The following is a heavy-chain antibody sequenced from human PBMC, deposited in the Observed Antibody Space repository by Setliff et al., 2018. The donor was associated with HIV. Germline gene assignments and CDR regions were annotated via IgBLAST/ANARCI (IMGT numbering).Heavy chain of an antibody. J-gene: IGHJ3*02. V-gene: IGHV4-59*01. Sequence: SETLSLTCTVSGGSTSNEYWSWIRQPPGKGLEWIGYIYDSGSPKYNPSLKSQVTISIDTSKSQISLKLTSVTAADTAMYHCARVYYFDSSGYYQRGDVFDIWGQGTMVTVSS. CDR1: GGSTSNEY. CDR3: ARVYYFDSSGYYQRGDVFDI. CDR2: IYDSGSP. D-gene: IGHD3-22*01.